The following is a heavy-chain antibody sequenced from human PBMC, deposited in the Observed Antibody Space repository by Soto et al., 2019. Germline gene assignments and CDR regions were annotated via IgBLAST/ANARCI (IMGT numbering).Heavy chain of an antibody. CDR2: ISGSGATT. CDR1: GFTFSSYV. J-gene: IGHJ4*02. D-gene: IGHD2-15*01. Sequence: GGSLRLSCAASGFTFSSYVMSWVRQAPGKGLEWVSAISGSGATTYYADSVKGRFTISRDNSKNTLYLQMNSLRAEDTAVYYCVKPGYCIGGSCFFDYWGQGTMVTVSA. CDR3: VKPGYCIGGSCFFDY. V-gene: IGHV3-23*01.